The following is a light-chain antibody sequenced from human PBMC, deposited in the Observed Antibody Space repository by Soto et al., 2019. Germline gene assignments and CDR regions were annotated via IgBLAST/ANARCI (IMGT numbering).Light chain of an antibody. Sequence: QSVLTQPASVSGSPGQSITISCTGTSSDVGGYNYVSWYQQHPGKAPKLMIYEVSNRPSGVSNRFSGSKSGNTASLTISGLQAEDEADYYCAAWDDTLDVRGVVFGGGTKVTVL. J-gene: IGLJ2*01. CDR1: SSDVGGYNY. CDR2: EVS. V-gene: IGLV2-14*01. CDR3: AAWDDTLDVRGVV.